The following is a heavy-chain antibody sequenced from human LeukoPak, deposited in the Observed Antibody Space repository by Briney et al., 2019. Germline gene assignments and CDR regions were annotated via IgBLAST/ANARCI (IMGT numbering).Heavy chain of an antibody. CDR3: AGVVVTHQYYFDY. V-gene: IGHV4-34*01. J-gene: IGHJ4*02. CDR2: INHSGST. Sequence: KSSETLSLTCAVYGGSFSGYYWSWIRQPPGKGLEWIGEINHSGSTNYNPSLKSRVTISVDTSKNQFSLKLSSVTAADTAVYYCAGVVVTHQYYFDYWGQGTLVTVSS. CDR1: GGSFSGYY. D-gene: IGHD3-22*01.